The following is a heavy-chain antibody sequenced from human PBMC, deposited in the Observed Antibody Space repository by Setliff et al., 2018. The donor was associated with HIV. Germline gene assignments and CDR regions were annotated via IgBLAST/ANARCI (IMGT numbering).Heavy chain of an antibody. CDR3: TTVSAAGYMDV. V-gene: IGHV3-15*01. CDR1: GFTLSNAW. CDR2: IKSKTDGGTT. J-gene: IGHJ4*02. Sequence: GGSLRLSCAASGFTLSNAWMSWVRQAPGKGLEWVGRIKSKTDGGTTNYAAPVKGRFIISRDDSKNTLYLQMNSLKTEDTAVYYCTTVSAAGYMDVWGQGTLVTVSS. D-gene: IGHD6-13*01.